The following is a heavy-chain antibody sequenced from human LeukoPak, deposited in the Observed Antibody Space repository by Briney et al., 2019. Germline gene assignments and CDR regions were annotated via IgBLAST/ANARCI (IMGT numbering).Heavy chain of an antibody. CDR2: INHCGST. Sequence: SETLSLSCAVYGGSFSGYYWSWIRQPPGKGLEWIGEINHCGSTNYNPSLKSRVTISVDTSKNQFSLKLNSVTAADTAVYYCARGRGGMVPPRRAFDIWGQGTMVTVSS. V-gene: IGHV4-34*01. CDR1: GGSFSGYY. J-gene: IGHJ3*02. CDR3: ARGRGGMVPPRRAFDI. D-gene: IGHD2-2*01.